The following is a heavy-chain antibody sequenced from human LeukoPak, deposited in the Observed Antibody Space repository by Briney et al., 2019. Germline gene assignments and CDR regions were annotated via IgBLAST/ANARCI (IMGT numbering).Heavy chain of an antibody. D-gene: IGHD2-21*02. V-gene: IGHV4-39*07. Sequence: PSETLSLTCTVSGGSISSSSYYWGWIRQPPGKGLEWIGSIYYSGSTYYNPSLKSRVTISVDTSKNQFSLKLSSVTAADTAVYYCARVARGGYCGGDCYSGSDYWGQGTLVTVSS. CDR2: IYYSGST. J-gene: IGHJ4*02. CDR3: ARVARGGYCGGDCYSGSDY. CDR1: GGSISSSSYY.